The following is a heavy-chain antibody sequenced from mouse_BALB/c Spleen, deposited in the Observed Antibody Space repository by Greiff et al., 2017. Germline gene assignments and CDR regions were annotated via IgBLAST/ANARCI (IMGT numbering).Heavy chain of an antibody. Sequence: EVMLVESGGGLVKPGGSLKLSCAASGFTFSSYAMSWVRQTPEKRLEWVASISSGGSYTYYPDSVKGRFTISRDNAKNNLYLQMSSLKSEDTAMYYCARDGGNYAWFAYWGQGTLVTVSA. J-gene: IGHJ3*01. D-gene: IGHD1-1*02. V-gene: IGHV5-6*03. CDR3: ARDGGNYAWFAY. CDR1: GFTFSSYA. CDR2: ISSGGSYT.